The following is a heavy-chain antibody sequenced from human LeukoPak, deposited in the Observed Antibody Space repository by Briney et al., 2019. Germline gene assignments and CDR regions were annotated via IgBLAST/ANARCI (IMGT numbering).Heavy chain of an antibody. CDR1: GGSFSGYY. V-gene: IGHV4-34*01. Sequence: SETLSLTCAVYGGSFSGYYWSWIRQPPGKGLEWVGEINHSGSTNYNPSLKSRVTISVDTSKNQFSLKLSSVTAADTAVYYCARGTGSVAAAGRWFDPWGQGTLVTVSS. J-gene: IGHJ5*02. CDR3: ARGTGSVAAAGRWFDP. CDR2: INHSGST. D-gene: IGHD6-13*01.